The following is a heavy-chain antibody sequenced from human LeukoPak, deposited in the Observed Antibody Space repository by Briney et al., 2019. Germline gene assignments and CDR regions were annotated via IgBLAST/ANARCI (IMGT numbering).Heavy chain of an antibody. CDR2: IYYSGST. J-gene: IGHJ5*02. CDR3: ARQIYTLDP. CDR1: GGSISSSSYY. D-gene: IGHD3-16*01. V-gene: IGHV4-39*01. Sequence: PSETLSLTCTVSGGSISSSSYYWGWIRQPPGKGLEWIGSIYYSGSTYYNPSLKSRVTISVDTSKNQFSLKLSSVTAADTAVYYCARQIYTLDPWGQGTLVTVSS.